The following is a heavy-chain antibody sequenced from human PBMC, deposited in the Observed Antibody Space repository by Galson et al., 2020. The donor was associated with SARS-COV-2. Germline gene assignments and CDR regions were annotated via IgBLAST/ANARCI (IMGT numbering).Heavy chain of an antibody. V-gene: IGHV3-74*01. J-gene: IGHJ4*02. D-gene: IGHD2-2*01. CDR2: INNDGSGT. CDR3: AINYQLDS. Sequence: GGSLRLSCAASGFTFNKYWIHWVRQPPGKGLEWVSRINNDGSGTIYADSVKGRFTISRDNAESTVYLQMNSLRAEDTAMYFCAINYQLDSWGQGTLVTVSS. CDR1: GFTFNKYW.